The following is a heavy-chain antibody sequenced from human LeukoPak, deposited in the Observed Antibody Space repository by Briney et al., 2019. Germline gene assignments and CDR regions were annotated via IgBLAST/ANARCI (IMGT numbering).Heavy chain of an antibody. CDR3: ARGSAYYDFWSGFY. D-gene: IGHD3-3*01. CDR1: GGSFSGYY. Sequence: KSSETLSLTCAVYGGSFSGYYWSWIRQPPGKGLEWIGEINHSGSTNYNPSLKSRVTISVDTSKNQFSLKLSSVTAADTAVYYCARGSAYYDFWSGFYWGQG. J-gene: IGHJ4*02. V-gene: IGHV4-34*01. CDR2: INHSGST.